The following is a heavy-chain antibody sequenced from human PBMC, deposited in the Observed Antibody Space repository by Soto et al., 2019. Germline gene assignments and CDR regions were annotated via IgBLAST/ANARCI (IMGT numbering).Heavy chain of an antibody. CDR1: GFTFSDYY. J-gene: IGHJ3*02. Sequence: PGGSLRLSCAASGFTFSDYYMSWIRQAPGKGLEWVSYISSSGSTIYYADSVKGRFTISRDNAKNSLYLQMNSLRAEDTAVYYCARDGDIVVASTDAFDIWGQGTMVTVSS. CDR2: ISSSGSTI. V-gene: IGHV3-11*01. D-gene: IGHD2-2*01. CDR3: ARDGDIVVASTDAFDI.